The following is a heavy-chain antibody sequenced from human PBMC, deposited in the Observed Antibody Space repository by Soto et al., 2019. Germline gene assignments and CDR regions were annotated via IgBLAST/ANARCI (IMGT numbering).Heavy chain of an antibody. CDR2: IWYDGSNK. CDR3: AREVTYYYDSSGYYFHYFDY. V-gene: IGHV3-33*01. D-gene: IGHD3-22*01. CDR1: GFTFSSYG. Sequence: GGSLRLSCAASGFTFSSYGMHWVRQAPGKGLEWVAVIWYDGSNKYYADSVKGRFTISRDNSKNTLYLQMNSLRAEDTAVYYCAREVTYYYDSSGYYFHYFDYWGQGTLVTVSS. J-gene: IGHJ4*02.